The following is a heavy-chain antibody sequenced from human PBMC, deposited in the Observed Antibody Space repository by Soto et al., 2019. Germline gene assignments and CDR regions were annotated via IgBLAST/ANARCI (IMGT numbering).Heavy chain of an antibody. CDR2: ISGSGGST. V-gene: IGHV3-23*01. CDR3: AKDSSLHCSSTSCYRLSI. CDR1: GFTFVGYA. D-gene: IGHD2-2*01. J-gene: IGHJ4*02. Sequence: VGSLRLSGVALGFTFVGYAISWVRQATGKGLEWVAAISGSGGSTYYADSVKGRFTISRDNSKNTLYLQMNSLRAEDTAVYYCAKDSSLHCSSTSCYRLSIRGQGTLVTVSS.